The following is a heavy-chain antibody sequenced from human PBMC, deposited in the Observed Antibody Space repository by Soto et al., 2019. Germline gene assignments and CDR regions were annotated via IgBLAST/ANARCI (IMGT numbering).Heavy chain of an antibody. Sequence: SETLSLTCSVSGDSISTYYWSWIRQPPGKGLEWIGCLSNSGSNNYSPSLKSRVTISADMSKNQFSLTLTSVTAADTAVYYCARDGSRTGWYAGDYWGQGTLVTVSS. D-gene: IGHD6-19*01. V-gene: IGHV4-59*01. CDR2: LSNSGSN. J-gene: IGHJ4*02. CDR3: ARDGSRTGWYAGDY. CDR1: GDSISTYY.